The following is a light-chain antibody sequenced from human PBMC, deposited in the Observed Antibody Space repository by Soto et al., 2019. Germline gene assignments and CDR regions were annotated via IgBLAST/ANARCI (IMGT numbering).Light chain of an antibody. J-gene: IGKJ1*01. CDR2: DAS. Sequence: DIQMTQSPSSLSASVGDRVTMTCRASQGISSYLNWYQLKPGKAPQLLIYDASNLQSGVPSRFSGSGSGTDFTLTISSLQPEDFASYYCQQGHPLPWTFGQGTKVEIK. V-gene: IGKV1-39*01. CDR3: QQGHPLPWT. CDR1: QGISSY.